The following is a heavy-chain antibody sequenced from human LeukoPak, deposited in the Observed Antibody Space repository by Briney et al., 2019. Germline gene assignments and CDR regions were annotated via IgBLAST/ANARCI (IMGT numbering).Heavy chain of an antibody. CDR2: IYHSGST. J-gene: IGHJ4*02. Sequence: SQTLSLTCTVSGGSISSGGYYWSWIRQPPGKGLEWIGYIYHSGSTYYNPSLKSRVTISVDRSKNQFSLKLSSVTAADTAVYYCAREDILTGYFPYWGQGTLVTVSS. V-gene: IGHV4-30-2*01. CDR1: GGSISSGGYY. CDR3: AREDILTGYFPY. D-gene: IGHD3-9*01.